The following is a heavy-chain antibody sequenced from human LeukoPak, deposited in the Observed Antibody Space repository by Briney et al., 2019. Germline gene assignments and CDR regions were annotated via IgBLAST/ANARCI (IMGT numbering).Heavy chain of an antibody. D-gene: IGHD3-10*01. CDR1: GFTFRDYG. V-gene: IGHV3-30*02. J-gene: IGHJ4*02. Sequence: GGSLRVSCAASGFTFRDYGMHWVRQAPGKGLEWVAFIRYEGNENFYADSVKGRFTISRDNSKNTLYLQMNSLRAEDTAVYYCAKGLYYYGSGSYLDYWGQGTLVTVSS. CDR2: IRYEGNEN. CDR3: AKGLYYYGSGSYLDY.